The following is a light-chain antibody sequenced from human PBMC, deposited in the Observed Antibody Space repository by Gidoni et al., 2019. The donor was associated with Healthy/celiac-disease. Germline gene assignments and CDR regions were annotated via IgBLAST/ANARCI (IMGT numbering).Light chain of an antibody. J-gene: IGKJ3*01. CDR2: WAS. CDR1: QSVLYSSNNKNY. V-gene: IGKV4-1*01. Sequence: DIVMTQSPDSLSVSLGERATINCKSSQSVLYSSNNKNYLAWYQQKPGQPPKLLIYWASTRASGVPDRLSGSGSGTDFTLTISSLQAEDVAVYYCQQYYSNPFTFGPGTKVEI. CDR3: QQYYSNPFT.